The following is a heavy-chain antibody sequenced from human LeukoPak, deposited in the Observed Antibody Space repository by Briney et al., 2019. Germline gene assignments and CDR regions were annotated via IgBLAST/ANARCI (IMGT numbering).Heavy chain of an antibody. D-gene: IGHD3-22*01. V-gene: IGHV1-2*02. CDR1: GYTFTGYY. Sequence: ASVKVSCKASGYTFTGYYMHWVRQAPGQGLEWMGWINPNSGGTNYAQKFQGRVTMTRDTSISTAYMELSRLRSDDTAVYYCARVSCYDSSGYSLPPDYWGQGTLVTVSS. CDR3: ARVSCYDSSGYSLPPDY. J-gene: IGHJ4*02. CDR2: INPNSGGT.